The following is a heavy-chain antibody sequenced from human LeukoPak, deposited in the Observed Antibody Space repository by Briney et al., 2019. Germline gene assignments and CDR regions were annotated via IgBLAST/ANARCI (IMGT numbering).Heavy chain of an antibody. J-gene: IGHJ4*02. Sequence: SETLSLTCAVYGGSFSGYYWSWIRQPPGKGLEWIGEINHSGSTNYNPSLKSRVTISVDTSKNQFSLKLSSVTAADTAVYYCARGAPTSEGIDYWGQGTLVTVSS. CDR1: GGSFSGYY. V-gene: IGHV4-34*01. CDR2: INHSGST. CDR3: ARGAPTSEGIDY.